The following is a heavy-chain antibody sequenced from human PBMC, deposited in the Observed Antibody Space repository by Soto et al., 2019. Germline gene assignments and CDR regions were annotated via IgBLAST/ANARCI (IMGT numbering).Heavy chain of an antibody. CDR1: GFTFDDYG. V-gene: IGHV3-20*04. J-gene: IGHJ4*02. CDR2: INWNGGST. D-gene: IGHD3-10*01. CDR3: ARKYPDGSGSYYGIDY. Sequence: EVQLVESGGGVVRPGGSLRLSCAASGFTFDDYGMSWVRQAPGKGLELVSGINWNGGSTGYADSVKGRFTISRDNAKNSLYLQMNSLRAEDTALYYCARKYPDGSGSYYGIDYWGQGTLVTVSS.